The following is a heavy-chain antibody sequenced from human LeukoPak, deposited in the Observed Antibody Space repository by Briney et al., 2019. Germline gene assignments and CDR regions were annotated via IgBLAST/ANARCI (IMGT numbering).Heavy chain of an antibody. CDR2: INHSGST. Sequence: PSETLSLACAVYGGSFSGYYWSWIRQPPGKGLEWIGEINHSGSTNYNPSLKGRVTISVDTSKNQFSLKLSSVTAADTAVYYCARGKRSVFDYWGQGTLVTVSS. V-gene: IGHV4-34*01. CDR1: GGSFSGYY. D-gene: IGHD4-17*01. CDR3: ARGKRSVFDY. J-gene: IGHJ4*02.